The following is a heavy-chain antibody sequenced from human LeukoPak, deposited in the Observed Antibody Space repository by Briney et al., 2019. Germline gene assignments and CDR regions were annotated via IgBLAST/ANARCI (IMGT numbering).Heavy chain of an antibody. V-gene: IGHV3-21*01. J-gene: IGHJ4*02. Sequence: PGGSLRLSCAASGFTFSSYEMNWVRQAPGKGLEWVSFIRSSSSDIYYADSVKGRFTISRDNAKNSMYLQMDSLKAEDTAVYYRARVRSGSLDYWGQGTLVTVSS. CDR1: GFTFSSYE. CDR2: IRSSSSDI. D-gene: IGHD1-26*01. CDR3: ARVRSGSLDY.